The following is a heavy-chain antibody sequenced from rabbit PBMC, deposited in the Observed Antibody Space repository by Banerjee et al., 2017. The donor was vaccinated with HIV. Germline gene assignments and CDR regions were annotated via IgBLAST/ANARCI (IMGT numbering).Heavy chain of an antibody. CDR1: GFSFSSGYD. CDR3: ARPITAGGGYTDL. Sequence: QSLEESGGDLVKPGASLTLTCTASGFSFSSGYDMCWVRQAPGKGLEWIACIYTGSSGSTYYASWAKGRFTISKTSSTTVTLQMTSLTAADTATYFCARPITAGGGYTDLRGPGTLVTVS. V-gene: IGHV1S40*01. CDR2: IYTGSSGST. J-gene: IGHJ4*01. D-gene: IGHD8-1*01.